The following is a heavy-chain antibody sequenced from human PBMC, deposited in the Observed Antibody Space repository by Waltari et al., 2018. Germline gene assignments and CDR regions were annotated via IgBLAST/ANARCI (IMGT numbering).Heavy chain of an antibody. CDR1: GYSISSGYY. Sequence: QVQLQESGPGLVKPSETLSLTCAVSGYSISSGYYWGWIRHPPGKGLGGIGSSYHSGSTYYNPSLKSRVTISVDTSKNQFSLKLSSVTAADTAVYYCARLAASSIAARGGDFDYWGQGTLVTVSS. J-gene: IGHJ4*02. CDR2: SYHSGST. V-gene: IGHV4-38-2*01. CDR3: ARLAASSIAARGGDFDY. D-gene: IGHD6-6*01.